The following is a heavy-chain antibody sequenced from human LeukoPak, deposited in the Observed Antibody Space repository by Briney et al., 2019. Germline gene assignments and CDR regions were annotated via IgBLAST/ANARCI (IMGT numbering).Heavy chain of an antibody. CDR1: GYTFTGYH. CDR3: ARDLTGDLYTFFDY. CDR2: IQSDSGDT. J-gene: IGHJ4*02. D-gene: IGHD3-16*02. V-gene: IGHV1-2*02. Sequence: ASVKVPCKTTGYTFTGYHLHWVRQAPGQGLEWMAWIQSDSGDTNYAQKFQGRATVTRDKFTRTSYIEVDRLSSDDTAVYYCARDLTGDLYTFFDYWGQGTLVTVSS.